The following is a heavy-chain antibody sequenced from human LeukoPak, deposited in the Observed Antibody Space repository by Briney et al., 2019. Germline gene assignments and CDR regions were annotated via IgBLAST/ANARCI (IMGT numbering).Heavy chain of an antibody. D-gene: IGHD3-3*01. J-gene: IGHJ3*02. CDR2: IYYSGST. Sequence: SETLSLTCTVSGGSISSYYWSWIRQPPGKGLEWIGCIYYSGSTNYNPSLKSRVTLSVDTSKNLFSLKLSSVTAADTAVYYCARYLWSGYYLPSSIDAFDIWGQGTMVTVSS. CDR3: ARYLWSGYYLPSSIDAFDI. V-gene: IGHV4-59*08. CDR1: GGSISSYY.